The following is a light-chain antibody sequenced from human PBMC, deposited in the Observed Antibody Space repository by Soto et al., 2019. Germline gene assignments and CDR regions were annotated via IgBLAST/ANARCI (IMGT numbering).Light chain of an antibody. V-gene: IGKV1-39*01. J-gene: IGKJ4*01. CDR2: SSS. CDR1: QDISNY. CDR3: LQSSSAAEFT. Sequence: DIQMTQSPPSLSASVGDRVTISCRASQDISNYLSWYQHRSGKAPQLLIYSSSSLQTGVPPRFSGNGSGTDFSLTISSLQPEAFATYYCLQSSSAAEFTFGGGTKVEI.